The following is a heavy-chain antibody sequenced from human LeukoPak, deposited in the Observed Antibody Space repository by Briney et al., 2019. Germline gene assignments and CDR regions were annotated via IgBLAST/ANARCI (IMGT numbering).Heavy chain of an antibody. Sequence: GGSLRLSCAASGFTFGSYTMSWVRQAPGKGLEWVSAISGSGGSTYYADSVKGRFTISRDNSKNTLCLQMNSLRAEDTAVYYCAKDSTGSGWRYFDYWGQGTLVTVSS. CDR1: GFTFGSYT. CDR2: ISGSGGST. J-gene: IGHJ4*02. D-gene: IGHD6-19*01. V-gene: IGHV3-23*01. CDR3: AKDSTGSGWRYFDY.